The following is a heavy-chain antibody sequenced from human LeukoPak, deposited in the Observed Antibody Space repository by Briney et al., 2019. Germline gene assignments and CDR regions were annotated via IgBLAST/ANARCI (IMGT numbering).Heavy chain of an antibody. D-gene: IGHD6-13*01. CDR1: GFTFTVAW. V-gene: IGHV3-15*05. CDR3: VWSSSWEKRYYLDY. Sequence: GGSLRLSCAASGFTFTVAWMSWVRQAPGKGLEWLGRIKSKTDVAPIDYAAPVKGRFTISRDDSKNTVYLQMNTVKTEDTAVYYCVWSSSWEKRYYLDYWGQGTLVTVSS. CDR2: IKSKTDVAPI. J-gene: IGHJ4*02.